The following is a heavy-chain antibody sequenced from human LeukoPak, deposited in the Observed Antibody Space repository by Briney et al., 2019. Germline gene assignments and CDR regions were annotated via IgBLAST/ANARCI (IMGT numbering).Heavy chain of an antibody. D-gene: IGHD6-19*01. J-gene: IGHJ4*02. CDR1: GDSITSTNW. CDR2: IYHSGST. CDR3: ARGGNSAWYFDY. V-gene: IGHV4-4*02. Sequence: SETLSLTCAVSGDSITSTNWWTWVRQPPGKELEWIGEIYHSGSTNYNPSLKSRVTISLDRSRNQFSLRLNSVTAADTAVYYCARGGNSAWYFDYWGQGTLVTVSS.